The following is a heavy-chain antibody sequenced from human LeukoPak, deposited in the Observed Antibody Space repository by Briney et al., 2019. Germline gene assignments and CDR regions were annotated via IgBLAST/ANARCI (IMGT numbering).Heavy chain of an antibody. D-gene: IGHD6-13*01. Sequence: GGSLRLSCAASGFTFSDYYMSWVRQAPGKGLEWVSAISGSGGSTYYADSVKGRFTISRDNSKNTLYLQMNSLRAEDTAVYYCAKDTRTGYSSSWFWGQGTLVTVSS. CDR1: GFTFSDYY. V-gene: IGHV3-23*01. CDR3: AKDTRTGYSSSWF. CDR2: ISGSGGST. J-gene: IGHJ4*02.